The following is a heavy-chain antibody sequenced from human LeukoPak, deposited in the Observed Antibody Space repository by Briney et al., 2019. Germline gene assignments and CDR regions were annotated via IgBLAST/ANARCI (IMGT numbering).Heavy chain of an antibody. CDR3: ARGSGAYGDFDY. V-gene: IGHV3-74*01. D-gene: IGHD6-19*01. J-gene: IGHJ4*02. CDR2: INSDGSST. CDR1: GFSVCGNW. Sequence: GVSLRLSCAASGFSVCGNWMHWVRQAPGKGLVWVSRINSDGSSTNYADSVRGRFTISRDNAKNTVYLQVNSLRVEDTAVYYCARGSGAYGDFDYWGQGTLVTVSS.